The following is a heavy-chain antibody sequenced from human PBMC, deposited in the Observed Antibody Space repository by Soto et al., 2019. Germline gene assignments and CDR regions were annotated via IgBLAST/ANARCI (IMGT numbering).Heavy chain of an antibody. CDR1: GGSISSGGYY. V-gene: IGHV4-61*08. D-gene: IGHD2-21*02. CDR2: IYYSGNT. Sequence: SETLSLTCTVSGGSISSGGYYWSWIRQPPGKGLEWIGYIYYSGNTNYNPSLKSRVTISVDTSKNQFSLRLSSVTAADTAVYYCARSNGDCGDYWSQGTLVTVSS. J-gene: IGHJ4*02. CDR3: ARSNGDCGDY.